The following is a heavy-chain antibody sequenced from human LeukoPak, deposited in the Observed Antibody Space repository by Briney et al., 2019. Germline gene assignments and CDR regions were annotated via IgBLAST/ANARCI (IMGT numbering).Heavy chain of an antibody. Sequence: SEPLSLTCTVSGDSVSSGGYYWSWIRQPPGMGLEYIGFIYSSGTTKYNPSLKSRVTISMDTSENQFSLKLTSVTAADTAVYYCAREDSSGYYHYFDYWGQGTLVTVSS. V-gene: IGHV4-61*08. D-gene: IGHD3-22*01. CDR3: AREDSSGYYHYFDY. J-gene: IGHJ4*02. CDR2: IYSSGTT. CDR1: GDSVSSGGYY.